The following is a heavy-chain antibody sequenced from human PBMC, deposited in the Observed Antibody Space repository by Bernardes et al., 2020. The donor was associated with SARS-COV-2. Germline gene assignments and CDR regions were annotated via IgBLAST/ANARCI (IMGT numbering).Heavy chain of an antibody. D-gene: IGHD3-22*01. Sequence: ASVKVSCQASGYTFTGYYMHWVRQPPGQGLECMGWMNPHSGGTNYAQKFQGRVTMTRDTSISTAYIELSRLRSDDTAVYYWAIPPTNYDRDGMDVWGQGTTVTVSS. V-gene: IGHV1-2*02. CDR1: GYTFTGYY. J-gene: IGHJ6*02. CDR2: MNPHSGGT. CDR3: AIPPTNYDRDGMDV.